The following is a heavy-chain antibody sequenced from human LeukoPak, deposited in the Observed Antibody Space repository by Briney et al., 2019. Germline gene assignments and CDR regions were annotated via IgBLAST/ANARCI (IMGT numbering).Heavy chain of an antibody. Sequence: GGSLRLSCAASGFTFSSYAMIWVRQAPGKGLEWVASIKQDGNEKYYVDSERGRFTISRDNAKNSLYLQMNSLRAEDTAVYYCARDLDFGSGRSLGAFDIWGQGTMVTVSS. CDR1: GFTFSSYA. V-gene: IGHV3-7*03. D-gene: IGHD3-10*01. J-gene: IGHJ3*02. CDR2: IKQDGNEK. CDR3: ARDLDFGSGRSLGAFDI.